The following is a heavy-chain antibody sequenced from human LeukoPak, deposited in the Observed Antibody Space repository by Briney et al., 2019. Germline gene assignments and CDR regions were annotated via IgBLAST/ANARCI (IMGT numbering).Heavy chain of an antibody. CDR2: ISYDGSNK. J-gene: IGHJ4*02. CDR1: GFTFSSYA. V-gene: IGHV3-30-3*01. Sequence: QTGGSLRLSCAASGFTFSSYAMHWVRQAPGKGLEWVAVISYDGSNKYYADSVKGRFPISRDNSKNTLYLQMNSLRAEDTAVYYCARGSLYGEGDYWGQGALVTVSS. D-gene: IGHD4-17*01. CDR3: ARGSLYGEGDY.